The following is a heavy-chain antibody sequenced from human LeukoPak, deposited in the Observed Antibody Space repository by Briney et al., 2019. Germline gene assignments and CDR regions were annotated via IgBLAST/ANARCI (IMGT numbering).Heavy chain of an antibody. CDR2: INPNSGGT. V-gene: IGHV1-2*02. J-gene: IGHJ4*02. CDR1: GYTFTGYY. D-gene: IGHD3-22*01. Sequence: ASVKVSCKASGYTFTGYYMHWVRQAPGQGLEWMGWINPNSGGTNYAQKFQGRVTMTRDTSISTAYMELSRLRSDDTAVYYCARNMRIAAAGVTRISMIVVVGIDYWGQGTLVTVSS. CDR3: ARNMRIAAAGVTRISMIVVVGIDY.